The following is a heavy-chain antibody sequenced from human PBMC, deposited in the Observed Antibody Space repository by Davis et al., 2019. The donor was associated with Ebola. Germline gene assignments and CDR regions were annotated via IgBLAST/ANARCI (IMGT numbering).Heavy chain of an antibody. J-gene: IGHJ4*02. CDR2: IYYSGST. Sequence: PSETLSLTCTVSGGSISSHYWSWIRQPPGKGLEWIGYIYYSGSTNYNPSLKSRVTISVDTSKNQFSLNLSSVTAADTAIYYCARGYSSSSPYFDSWGQGTLVTVSA. D-gene: IGHD6-6*01. V-gene: IGHV4-59*11. CDR3: ARGYSSSSPYFDS. CDR1: GGSISSHY.